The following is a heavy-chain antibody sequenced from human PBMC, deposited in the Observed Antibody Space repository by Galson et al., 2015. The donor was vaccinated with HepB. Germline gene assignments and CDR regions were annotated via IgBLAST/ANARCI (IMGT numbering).Heavy chain of an antibody. CDR1: GFTFSSYS. J-gene: IGHJ5*02. Sequence: SLRLSCAASGFTFSSYSMNWVRQAPGKGLEWVSSISSSSSYIYYADSVKGRFTISRDNAKNSLYLQMNSLRAEDTAVYYCAREPSSSYGDYWEPHPWFDPWGQGTLVTVSS. V-gene: IGHV3-21*01. D-gene: IGHD4-17*01. CDR2: ISSSSSYI. CDR3: AREPSSSYGDYWEPHPWFDP.